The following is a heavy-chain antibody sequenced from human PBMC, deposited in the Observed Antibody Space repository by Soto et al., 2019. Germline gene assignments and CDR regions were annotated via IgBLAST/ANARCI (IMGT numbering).Heavy chain of an antibody. CDR1: GFTFSSYA. D-gene: IGHD3-3*01. Sequence: QVQLVESGGGVVQPGRSLRLSCAASGFTFSSYAMHWVRQAPGKGLEWVAVISYDGSNKYYADSVKGRFTISRDNSKNTLYLQMNSLRAEDTAVYYCARADFWSGFGVYACDIWGQGTMVTVSS. J-gene: IGHJ3*02. V-gene: IGHV3-30-3*01. CDR3: ARADFWSGFGVYACDI. CDR2: ISYDGSNK.